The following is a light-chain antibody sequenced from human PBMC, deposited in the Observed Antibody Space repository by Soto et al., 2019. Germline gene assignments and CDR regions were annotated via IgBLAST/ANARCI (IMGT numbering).Light chain of an antibody. CDR3: QQYYSTPPVT. Sequence: DIVMTQSPESLAVSLGERATINCKSSQSVLHSSNNKNYLAWYQQKPGQPPKLLLYWASTRESGVPDRFSGSGSGTDFTLTISSLQAEDVAVYYCQQYYSTPPVTFGQGTRVEIK. CDR2: WAS. V-gene: IGKV4-1*01. CDR1: QSVLHSSNNKNY. J-gene: IGKJ1*01.